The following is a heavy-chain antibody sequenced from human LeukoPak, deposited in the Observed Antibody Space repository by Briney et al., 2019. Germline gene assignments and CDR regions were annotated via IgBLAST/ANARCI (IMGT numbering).Heavy chain of an antibody. V-gene: IGHV4-4*07. Sequence: SESLSLTCTVSGGSISSYYWGWIRQPAGKGREWIGRIYTSGSTNFNPSLKGRVTMSVDTSKNQFSLKLSSVTAADTAVYYCARWSVGSSGWYSWFDPWGQGTLVTVSS. CDR1: GGSISSYY. D-gene: IGHD6-19*01. CDR2: IYTSGST. CDR3: ARWSVGSSGWYSWFDP. J-gene: IGHJ5*02.